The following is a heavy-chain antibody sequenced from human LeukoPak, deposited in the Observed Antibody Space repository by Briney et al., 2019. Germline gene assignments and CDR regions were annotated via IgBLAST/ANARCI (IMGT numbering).Heavy chain of an antibody. V-gene: IGHV4-31*03. CDR2: IYYSGST. CDR1: GGSISSGGYY. Sequence: SQTLSLTCTVSGGSISSGGYYWSWIRQHPGKGLEWIGYIYYSGSTYYNPSLQSRVTISVNTSKNQFSLKLSSVTAADTAVYYCARDRSTVTTDNWYFDLWGRGTLVTVSS. J-gene: IGHJ2*01. D-gene: IGHD4-17*01. CDR3: ARDRSTVTTDNWYFDL.